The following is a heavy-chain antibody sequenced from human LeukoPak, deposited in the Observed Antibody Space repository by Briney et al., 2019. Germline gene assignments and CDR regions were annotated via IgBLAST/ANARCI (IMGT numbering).Heavy chain of an antibody. J-gene: IGHJ4*02. CDR2: TGTAGDT. CDR1: GFILSSYD. Sequence: PGGSLRLSCAASGFILSSYDMHWVRQGTGKGLEWVSATGTAGDTYYPDSVKGRFTVSRENGKNSLYLQMNSVGAGDTAVYYCARSPPGGVECDYWGQGTLVTVSS. CDR3: ARSPPGGVECDY. V-gene: IGHV3-13*04. D-gene: IGHD1-1*01.